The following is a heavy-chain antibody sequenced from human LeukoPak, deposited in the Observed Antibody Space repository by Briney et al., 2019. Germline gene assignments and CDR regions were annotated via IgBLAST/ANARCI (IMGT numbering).Heavy chain of an antibody. CDR3: ASSEWARTGGVY. J-gene: IGHJ4*02. D-gene: IGHD2-8*02. V-gene: IGHV1-8*01. Sequence: ASVTVSCTASGYTFTSYDINWVRQAPGQGLEWMGWMNPNSGKTDYVQKFKGRVTMTRNTSISTAYMELSSLRSEDTAVYYCASSEWARTGGVYWGQGTLVTVSS. CDR2: MNPNSGKT. CDR1: GYTFTSYD.